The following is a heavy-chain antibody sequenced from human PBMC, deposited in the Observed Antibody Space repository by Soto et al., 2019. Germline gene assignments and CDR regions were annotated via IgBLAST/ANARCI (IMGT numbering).Heavy chain of an antibody. V-gene: IGHV4-31*03. CDR2: IYYSGST. D-gene: IGHD3-22*01. Sequence: QVQLQESGPGLVKPSQTLSLTCTVSGGSISSGGYYWSWIRQHPGKGLEWIGYIYYSGSTYYNPSLKSRVTISVDTSKNQFSLKLSSVTAADTAVYYCARLDSSGYFDAFDIWGQGTMVTVSS. CDR1: GGSISSGGYY. J-gene: IGHJ3*02. CDR3: ARLDSSGYFDAFDI.